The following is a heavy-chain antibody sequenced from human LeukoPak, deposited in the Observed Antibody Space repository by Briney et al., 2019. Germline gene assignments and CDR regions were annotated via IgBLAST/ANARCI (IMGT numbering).Heavy chain of an antibody. J-gene: IGHJ4*02. CDR2: INHSGST. CDR3: ARREVAGTQLFDY. D-gene: IGHD6-19*01. CDR1: GGSFSGYY. V-gene: IGHV4-34*01. Sequence: PSETLSLTCAVYGGSFSGYYWSWIRQPPGKGLEWIGEINHSGSTNYNPSLKSRVTISVDTSKNQFSLKLSSVTAADTAVYYCARREVAGTQLFDYWGQGTLVTVSS.